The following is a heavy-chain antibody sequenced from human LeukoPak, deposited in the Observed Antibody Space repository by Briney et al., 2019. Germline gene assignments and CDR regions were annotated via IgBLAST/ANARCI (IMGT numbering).Heavy chain of an antibody. CDR1: GYTFTSYG. CDR3: AREMDEMVTPGFWGY. D-gene: IGHD5-24*01. J-gene: IGHJ4*02. CDR2: ISAYNGNT. V-gene: IGHV1-18*01. Sequence: ASVKVSCKASGYTFTSYGISWVRQAPGQGLEWMGWISAYNGNTNYAQKLQGRVTMTTDTSTSTAYMELRSLRSDDTAVYYCAREMDEMVTPGFWGYWGQGTLVTVSS.